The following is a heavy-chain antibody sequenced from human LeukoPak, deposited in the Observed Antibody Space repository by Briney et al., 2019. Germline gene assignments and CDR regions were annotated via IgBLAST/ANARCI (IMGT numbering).Heavy chain of an antibody. D-gene: IGHD3-22*01. J-gene: IGHJ4*02. Sequence: GGSLRLSCAASGFTFSNYYMSWIRQAPGKGREWVSYISGSSGSTNYADSVMGRSTISRDNGKNSLYLQMNSLRAEDTAVYYCARDQGENYDSSGYYPYWGQGTLVTVSS. CDR1: GFTFSNYY. CDR2: ISGSSGST. CDR3: ARDQGENYDSSGYYPY. V-gene: IGHV3-11*06.